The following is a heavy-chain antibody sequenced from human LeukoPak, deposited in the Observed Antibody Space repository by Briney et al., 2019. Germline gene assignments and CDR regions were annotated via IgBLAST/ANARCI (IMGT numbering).Heavy chain of an antibody. V-gene: IGHV4-59*08. CDR3: ARHSHDLLYYYYYMDV. D-gene: IGHD3-3*01. Sequence: PSETLSLTCTVSGGSISSYYWSWIRQPPGKGLEWIGYIYYSGSTNYNPSLKSRVTISVDTSKNQFSLKLSSVTAADTAVYYCARHSHDLLYYYYYMDVWGKGTTVTVSS. CDR2: IYYSGST. CDR1: GGSISSYY. J-gene: IGHJ6*03.